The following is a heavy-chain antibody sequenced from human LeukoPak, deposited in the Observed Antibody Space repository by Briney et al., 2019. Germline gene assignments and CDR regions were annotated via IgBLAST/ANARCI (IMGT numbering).Heavy chain of an antibody. J-gene: IGHJ4*02. CDR2: ISTSSSTI. CDR3: ASGETAVTSYLHF. V-gene: IGHV3-48*02. Sequence: GGSLRLSCAASGFIFSNYAMNWVRQAPGKGLEWISYISTSSSTIYYADSVKGRFTIFRDNAKNSLYLQMNSLTEEDTAVYYCASGETAVTSYLHFRGQGTLVTVSS. CDR1: GFIFSNYA. D-gene: IGHD2-21*02.